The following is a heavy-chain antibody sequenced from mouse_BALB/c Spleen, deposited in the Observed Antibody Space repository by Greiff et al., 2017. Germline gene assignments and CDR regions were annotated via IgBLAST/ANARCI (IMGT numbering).Heavy chain of an antibody. J-gene: IGHJ2*01. V-gene: IGHV1-9*01. Sequence: QVQLQQSGAELMKPGASVKISCKATGYTFSSYWIEWVKQRPGHGLEWIGEILPGSGSTNYTEKFKGKATFTADTSSNTAYMQLSSLTSEDSAVYYCARFTKVVSFDYWGQGTTLTVSS. D-gene: IGHD1-1*01. CDR3: ARFTKVVSFDY. CDR1: GYTFSSYW. CDR2: ILPGSGST.